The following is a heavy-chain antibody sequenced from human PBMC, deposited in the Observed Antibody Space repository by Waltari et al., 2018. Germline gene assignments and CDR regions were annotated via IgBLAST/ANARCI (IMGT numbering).Heavy chain of an antibody. V-gene: IGHV4-39*07. CDR2: IYYSGST. CDR3: VRDLILLWFRESPGYFDY. Sequence: QLQLQESGPGLVKPSETLSLTCTVSGGSISSSSYYWGWIRQPPGKGLEWIGSIYYSGSTYYNPSLKSRVTISVDTSKNQFSLKLSSVTAADTAVYYCVRDLILLWFRESPGYFDYWGQGTLVTVSS. D-gene: IGHD3-10*01. CDR1: GGSISSSSYY. J-gene: IGHJ4*02.